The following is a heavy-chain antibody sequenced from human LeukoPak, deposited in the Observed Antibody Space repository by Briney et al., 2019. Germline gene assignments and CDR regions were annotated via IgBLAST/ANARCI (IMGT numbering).Heavy chain of an antibody. CDR1: GASISDYY. CDR3: ARGSNWGDY. Sequence: SETLSLTCSVSGASISDYYWSWIRQPPGKGLEWIGFFSNSGTTNYNPSLKSRVTMSVDTSKNQFSLKLSSVTAADTAVYYCARGSNWGDYWGQGTLVTVSS. J-gene: IGHJ4*02. CDR2: FSNSGTT. V-gene: IGHV4-59*12. D-gene: IGHD7-27*01.